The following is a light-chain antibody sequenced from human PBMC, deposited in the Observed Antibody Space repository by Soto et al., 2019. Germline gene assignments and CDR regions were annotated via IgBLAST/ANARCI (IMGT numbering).Light chain of an antibody. CDR3: QSADSSGTYGV. J-gene: IGLJ2*01. V-gene: IGLV3-25*03. CDR1: ALPKQY. CDR2: KDS. Sequence: YELTQPPSVSVSPGQTARITCSGDALPKQYAYWYQQKPGQAPVLVIYKDSERPSGIPERFSGSSSGTTVTLTISGVQAEDEADYYCQSADSSGTYGVFGGGTQLTVL.